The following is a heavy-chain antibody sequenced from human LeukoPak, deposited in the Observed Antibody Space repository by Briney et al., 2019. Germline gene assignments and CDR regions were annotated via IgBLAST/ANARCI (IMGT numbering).Heavy chain of an antibody. V-gene: IGHV4-34*01. D-gene: IGHD6-13*01. CDR1: GGSFSGYY. CDR3: ASCRYSSSY. CDR2: INHSGGT. Sequence: SETLSLTCAVYGGSFSGYYWSWIRQPPGKGLEWIGEINHSGGTNYNPSLKSRVTISVDTSKNQFSLKLSSVTAADTAVYYCASCRYSSSYWGQGTLVTVSS. J-gene: IGHJ4*02.